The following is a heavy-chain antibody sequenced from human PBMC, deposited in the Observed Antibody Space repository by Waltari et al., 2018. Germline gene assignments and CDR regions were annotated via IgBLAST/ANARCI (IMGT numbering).Heavy chain of an antibody. CDR2: ISWNSDTA. J-gene: IGHJ4*02. CDR3: VKEDCRGDCFYDY. D-gene: IGHD2-21*02. CDR1: GFSFDDHA. V-gene: IGHV3-9*01. Sequence: EVQLVESGGGLVQPGRSLRLSCAASGFSFDDHAMHWVRQPPGKGLEWVSGISWNSDTADYGDSVKGRFTVFRDNSKNSLYLHMDSLRPEDTALYYCVKEDCRGDCFYDYWGQGALVIVSS.